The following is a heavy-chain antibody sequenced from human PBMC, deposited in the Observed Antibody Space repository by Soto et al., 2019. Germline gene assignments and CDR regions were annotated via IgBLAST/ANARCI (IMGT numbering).Heavy chain of an antibody. J-gene: IGHJ4*02. D-gene: IGHD5-18*01. CDR2: IKQGGTET. V-gene: IGHV3-7*01. CDR3: ASLDTARVETAGY. Sequence: PGGSLRLSCIGAGLSLSNIWTSWVRKEPGKGLEWVANIKQGGTETYYVDSVKGRFTISKDHAKNSLYLQMNSLRVEDTALYYCASLDTARVETAGYWGQGTLVTVSS. CDR1: GLSLSNIW.